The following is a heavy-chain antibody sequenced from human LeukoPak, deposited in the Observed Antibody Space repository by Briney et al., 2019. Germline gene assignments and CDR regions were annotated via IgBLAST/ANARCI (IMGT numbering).Heavy chain of an antibody. Sequence: GGSLRLSCAASGFTFSSYWMSWVRQAPGKGLEWVANIKQDGSEKYYVDSVKGRLTISRDNAKNSLYPQMNSLRAEDTAVYYCARCQVGATIWFDPWDQGTLVTVSS. V-gene: IGHV3-7*01. CDR3: ARCQVGATIWFDP. J-gene: IGHJ5*02. CDR1: GFTFSSYW. D-gene: IGHD1-26*01. CDR2: IKQDGSEK.